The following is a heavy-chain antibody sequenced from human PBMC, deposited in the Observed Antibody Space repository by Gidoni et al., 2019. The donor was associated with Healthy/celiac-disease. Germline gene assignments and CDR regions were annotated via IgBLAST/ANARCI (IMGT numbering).Heavy chain of an antibody. V-gene: IGHV3-21*01. D-gene: IGHD3-10*01. Sequence: GFTFSSYSMNWVRQAPGKGLEWVSSISSSSSYIYYADSVKGRFTISRDNAKNSLYLQMNSLRAEDTAVYYCARAKNYYGSGSFFAWGQGTLVTVSS. CDR2: ISSSSSYI. CDR3: ARAKNYYGSGSFFA. CDR1: GFTFSSYS. J-gene: IGHJ5*02.